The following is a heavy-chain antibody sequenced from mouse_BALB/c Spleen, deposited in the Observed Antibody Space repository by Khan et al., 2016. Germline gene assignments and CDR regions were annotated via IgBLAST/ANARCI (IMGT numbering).Heavy chain of an antibody. J-gene: IGHJ2*01. CDR2: IDPANGNT. D-gene: IGHD1-1*01. CDR3: ARRGPIYYYGSTYGY. V-gene: IGHV14-3*02. Sequence: VQLKQSGAELVKPGASVKLSCTASGFNIKDTFMHWVKQRPEQGLEWIGRIDPANGNTRYDPKFQGKATITADTSSNTAYRQLSSLTSEDTAVYYCARRGPIYYYGSTYGYWGQGTTLTVSS. CDR1: GFNIKDTF.